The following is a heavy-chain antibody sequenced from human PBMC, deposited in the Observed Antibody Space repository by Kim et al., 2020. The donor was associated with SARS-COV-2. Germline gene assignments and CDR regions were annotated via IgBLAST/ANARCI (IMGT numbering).Heavy chain of an antibody. CDR2: IYHSGST. J-gene: IGHJ6*01. V-gene: IGHV4-34*01. CDR3: ARGAGRARGQGSDYYY. CDR1: SDSFSAYY. Sequence: SETLSLTCAVYSDSFSAYYWSWIRQLPGKGLEWIGEIYHSGSTNYNPSLKSRATISWDTSKNQFSLKLSSVTPADTAVYYCARGAGRARGQGSDYYY. D-gene: IGHD3-10*01.